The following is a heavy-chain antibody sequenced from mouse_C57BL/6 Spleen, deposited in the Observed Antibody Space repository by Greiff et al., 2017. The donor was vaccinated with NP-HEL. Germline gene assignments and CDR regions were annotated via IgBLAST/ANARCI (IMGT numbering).Heavy chain of an antibody. Sequence: QVQLQQSGAELARPGASVKLSCKASGYTFTSYGISWVKQSTGQGLEWIGEIYPRSGNTYYNEKFKGKATLTADKSSSTAYMELRSLTSEDSAVYFCAKLYYGYDRDYWGQGTTLTVSS. CDR3: AKLYYGYDRDY. CDR2: IYPRSGNT. V-gene: IGHV1-81*01. D-gene: IGHD2-2*01. J-gene: IGHJ2*01. CDR1: GYTFTSYG.